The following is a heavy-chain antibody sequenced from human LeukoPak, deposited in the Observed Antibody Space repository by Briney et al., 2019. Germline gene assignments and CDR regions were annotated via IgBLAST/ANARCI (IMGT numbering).Heavy chain of an antibody. J-gene: IGHJ6*02. V-gene: IGHV3-7*02. CDR2: IKHDGSEK. CDR3: GRDMDV. CDR1: GFILRDYW. Sequence: GGSLRLSCAASGFILRDYWMSWVRQAPGKGLEWVANIKHDGSEKYYVDSVKGRFTISRDNARNSLYLQMNSLRAEDTAVYYCGRDMDVWGQGTTVTVSS.